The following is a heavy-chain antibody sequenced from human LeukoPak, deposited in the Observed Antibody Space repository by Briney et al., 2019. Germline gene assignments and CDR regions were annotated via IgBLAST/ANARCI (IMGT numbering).Heavy chain of an antibody. D-gene: IGHD3-16*01. CDR3: ARDTKRSRARWENLGIDP. CDR1: GYSFTSYG. V-gene: IGHV1-18*01. Sequence: ASVKVSCKASGYSFTSYGISWVRQAPGQGLEWMGWISAYNGNTNYAQKLQGRVTMTTDTSTSTAYMELRSLRSDDTAVYYCARDTKRSRARWENLGIDPWGQGTLVTVSS. J-gene: IGHJ5*02. CDR2: ISAYNGNT.